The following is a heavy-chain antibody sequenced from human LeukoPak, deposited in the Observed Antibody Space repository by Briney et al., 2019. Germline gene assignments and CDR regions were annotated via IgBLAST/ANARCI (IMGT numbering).Heavy chain of an antibody. CDR2: MSYDGSNK. D-gene: IGHD4-17*01. CDR1: GFTFSGHA. J-gene: IGHJ5*02. Sequence: PGGSLRLSCAALGFTFSGHAMHWVRQAPGKGLDWVALMSYDGSNKYYADSVKGRFTISRDNSKNTLYLQMNSPRAEDTAVYYCARGTTVTTFAWFDPWGQGTLVTVSS. V-gene: IGHV3-30-3*01. CDR3: ARGTTVTTFAWFDP.